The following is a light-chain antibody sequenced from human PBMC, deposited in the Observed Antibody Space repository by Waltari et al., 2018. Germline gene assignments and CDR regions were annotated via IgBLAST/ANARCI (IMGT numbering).Light chain of an antibody. V-gene: IGKV1-5*03. CDR2: KAS. CDR1: QSINSW. CDR3: QQYISYST. J-gene: IGKJ2*01. Sequence: DIQLTQSPSTLSASIGDRVPITCRASQSINSWLAWYQQKPGKAPKLLSHKASSLESGVPSRFSGSGSGTEFTLTISSLQPDDFATYYCQQYISYSTFGQGTKLEIK.